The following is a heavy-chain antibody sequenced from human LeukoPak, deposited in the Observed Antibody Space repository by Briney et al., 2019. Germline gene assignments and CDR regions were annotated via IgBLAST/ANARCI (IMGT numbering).Heavy chain of an antibody. CDR3: VRDMRGGWKFDY. V-gene: IGHV3-30-3*01. CDR1: GFTFSSYA. D-gene: IGHD6-19*01. Sequence: PGGSLRLSCAASGFTFSSYAMHWVRQAPGKGLEWVAVISYDGSNKYYADSVKGRFTISRDNSKNSLYLQMNSLRAEDSAVYYCVRDMRGGWKFDYWGQGTLVTVSS. J-gene: IGHJ4*02. CDR2: ISYDGSNK.